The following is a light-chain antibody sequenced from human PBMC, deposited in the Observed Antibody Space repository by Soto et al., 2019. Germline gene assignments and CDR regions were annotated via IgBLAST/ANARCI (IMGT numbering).Light chain of an antibody. CDR1: PSVSSR. CDR3: HQNNHWLTWT. CDR2: SAS. J-gene: IGKJ1*01. Sequence: IVMPQDQATRPLSQAQSATLSCRDSPSVSSRLAWYQQRPGQAPRLLIYSASTRATGIPARFSGSGSETEFTLTIDSLQSEDFAVYYCHQNNHWLTWTFGQGTKVDIK. V-gene: IGKV3-15*01.